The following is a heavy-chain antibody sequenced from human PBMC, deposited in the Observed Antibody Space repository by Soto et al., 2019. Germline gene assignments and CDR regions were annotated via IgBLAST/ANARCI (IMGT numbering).Heavy chain of an antibody. J-gene: IGHJ6*02. Sequence: QVQLVESGGGVVQPGRSLRLSCEASGFTFRNYGMHWVRQAPGKGLEWVTVIWYDGSIKYYGDSVKGRFTISRDNSKNTRYLQMNSLRAEDTGVYYCARDVRGAALNHYYFYGMDVWGQGTTVTVSS. CDR3: ARDVRGAALNHYYFYGMDV. CDR1: GFTFRNYG. D-gene: IGHD2-15*01. CDR2: IWYDGSIK. V-gene: IGHV3-33*01.